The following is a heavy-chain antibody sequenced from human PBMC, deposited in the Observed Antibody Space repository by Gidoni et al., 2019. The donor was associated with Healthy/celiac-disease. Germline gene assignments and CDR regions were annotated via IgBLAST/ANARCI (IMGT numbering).Heavy chain of an antibody. CDR3: ASLPGYCSSTSCYRADY. CDR2: IYYSGST. Sequence: QLQLQASGTGLQKPSETLALNCTVYGASISSSSSYWGWIRQPPGKGLEWIGSIYYSGSTYYNPSIKSPVTISVDTSKNQFSLKLSSVTAADTAVYYCASLPGYCSSTSCYRADYWGQGTLVTVSS. J-gene: IGHJ4*02. V-gene: IGHV4-39*01. CDR1: GASISSSSSY. D-gene: IGHD2-2*01.